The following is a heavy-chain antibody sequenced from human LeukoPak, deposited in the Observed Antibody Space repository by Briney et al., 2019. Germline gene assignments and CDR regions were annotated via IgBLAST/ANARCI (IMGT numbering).Heavy chain of an antibody. J-gene: IGHJ4*02. CDR1: GFTFSSYA. CDR2: ISGSGGST. V-gene: IGHV3-23*01. CDR3: AKMRGVAVAAFDY. Sequence: PGGSLRLSCAASGFTFSSYAMSWVRQAPGKGLEWVSAISGSGGSTYYADPVKGRFTISRDNSKNTLYLQMNSLRAEDTAVYYCAKMRGVAVAAFDYWGQGTLVTVSS. D-gene: IGHD6-19*01.